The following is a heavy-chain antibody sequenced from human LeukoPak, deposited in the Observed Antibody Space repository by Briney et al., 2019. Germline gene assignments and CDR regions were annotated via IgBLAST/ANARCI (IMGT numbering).Heavy chain of an antibody. D-gene: IGHD3-22*01. CDR2: ISYDGSNK. CDR3: ARRGTDSSDAFDI. V-gene: IGHV3-30*03. Sequence: GRSLRLSCAASGFTFSSYGMHWVRQAPGKGLEWVAVISYDGSNKYYADSVKGRFTISRDNSKNTLYLQMNSLRAEDTAVYYCARRGTDSSDAFDIWGQGTMVTVSS. CDR1: GFTFSSYG. J-gene: IGHJ3*02.